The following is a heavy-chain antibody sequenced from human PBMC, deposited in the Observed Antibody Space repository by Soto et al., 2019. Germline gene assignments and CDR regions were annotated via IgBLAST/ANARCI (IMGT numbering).Heavy chain of an antibody. J-gene: IGHJ3*02. CDR2: ISSSSSYI. V-gene: IGHV3-21*01. Sequence: PGGSLRLSCAASGFTFSSYSMNWVRQAPGKGLEWVSSISSSSSYIYYADSVKGRFTISRDNAKNSLYLQMNSLRAEDTAVYYCATQFSSGAAFDIWGQGTMVTVSS. D-gene: IGHD6-19*01. CDR3: ATQFSSGAAFDI. CDR1: GFTFSSYS.